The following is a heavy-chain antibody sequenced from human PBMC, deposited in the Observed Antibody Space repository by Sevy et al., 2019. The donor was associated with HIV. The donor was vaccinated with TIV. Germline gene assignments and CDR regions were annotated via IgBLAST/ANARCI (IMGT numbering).Heavy chain of an antibody. J-gene: IGHJ6*02. CDR3: ARDSANITVVVAPWGYYYGLDV. Sequence: ASVKVSCKASGGTFSNSVFSWVRQAPGQGLEWMGGIIPLLGNANYAQMFHGRVTITADESTSTAYMELSSLRSEDTAIYYCARDSANITVVVAPWGYYYGLDVWGQGTTVTVSS. D-gene: IGHD2-15*01. CDR1: GGTFSNSV. CDR2: IIPLLGNA. V-gene: IGHV1-69*10.